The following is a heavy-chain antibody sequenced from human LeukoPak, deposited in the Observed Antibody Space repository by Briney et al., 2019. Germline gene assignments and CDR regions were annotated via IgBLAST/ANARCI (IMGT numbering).Heavy chain of an antibody. J-gene: IGHJ3*02. D-gene: IGHD2-2*02. CDR2: ISGSGGST. CDR1: GFTFSSYA. CDR3: ARDSCSSTSCYIRDAFDI. Sequence: GGSLRLSCAASGFTFSSYAMSWVRQAPGKGLEWVSAISGSGGSTYYADSVKGRFTISRDNAKNSLYLQMNSLRAEDTAVYYCARDSCSSTSCYIRDAFDIWGQGTMVTVSS. V-gene: IGHV3-23*01.